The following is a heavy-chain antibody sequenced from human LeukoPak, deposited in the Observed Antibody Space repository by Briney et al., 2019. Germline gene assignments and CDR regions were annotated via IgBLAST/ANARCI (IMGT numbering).Heavy chain of an antibody. J-gene: IGHJ4*02. CDR3: ARDVGLSGYDLNDY. CDR2: IKYDGSEK. V-gene: IGHV3-7*01. CDR1: GVTFGTYW. D-gene: IGHD5-12*01. Sequence: GGSPRLSCVDSGVTFGTYWMTWGRQAPGKGLEWVADIKYDGSEKYYGDSVKGRFTVSRDNAKNSLYLQMNSLRAEDTAMYYCARDVGLSGYDLNDYWGQGTLVTVSS.